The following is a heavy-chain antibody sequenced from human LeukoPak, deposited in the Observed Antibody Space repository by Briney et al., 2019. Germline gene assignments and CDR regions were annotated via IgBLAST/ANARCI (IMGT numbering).Heavy chain of an antibody. Sequence: SETLSLTCVVYGGSSRGYYWNWLWIRQSPGKGLEWIGEINDSGSPNYNPSLRSRVTISVDTSKNQFSLKLSSVTAADTAVYYCARGSSSWYGYWGQGTLVTVSS. CDR1: GGSSRGYY. CDR2: INDSGSP. CDR3: ARGSSSWYGY. V-gene: IGHV4-34*01. J-gene: IGHJ4*02. D-gene: IGHD6-13*01.